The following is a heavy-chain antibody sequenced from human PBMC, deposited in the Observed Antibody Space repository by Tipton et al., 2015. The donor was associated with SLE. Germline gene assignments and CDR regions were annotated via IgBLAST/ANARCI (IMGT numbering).Heavy chain of an antibody. CDR3: ARETGSGSYGAFDI. CDR1: GGSISSGSYY. V-gene: IGHV4-61*09. CDR2: IYTSGST. D-gene: IGHD1-26*01. J-gene: IGHJ3*02. Sequence: TLSLTCTVSGGSISSGSYYWSWIRQPAGKGLEWIGHIYTSGSTYYNPSLKSRVTISVDTSKNQFSLKLSSVTAAGTAVYYCARETGSGSYGAFDIWGQGTMVTVSS.